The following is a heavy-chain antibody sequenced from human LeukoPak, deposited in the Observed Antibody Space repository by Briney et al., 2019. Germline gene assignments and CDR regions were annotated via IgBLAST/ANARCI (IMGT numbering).Heavy chain of an antibody. CDR3: VREGDSYYYDSSGHYQFDY. CDR1: GGSISSSSYY. J-gene: IGHJ4*02. CDR2: IYYSGST. V-gene: IGHV4-39*07. D-gene: IGHD3-22*01. Sequence: SETLSLTCTVSGGSISSSSYYWGWIRQPPGKGLEWIGSIYYSGSTYYNPSLKSRVTISVDTSKNQFSLKLSSVTAADTAVYYCVREGDSYYYDSSGHYQFDYWGQGTLVTVSS.